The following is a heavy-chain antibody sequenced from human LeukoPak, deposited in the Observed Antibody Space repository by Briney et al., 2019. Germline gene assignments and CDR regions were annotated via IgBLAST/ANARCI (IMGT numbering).Heavy chain of an antibody. CDR3: ANTYSRWPLGYFDN. V-gene: IGHV3-23*01. Sequence: GGSLRLSCAASGFTFSNYAMSWVRQAPGKGLECVSTISGGGSNTYYAESVRGRFTISRDNSKNTLYLQMDSLRVEDTALYFCANTYSRWPLGYFDNWGQGTLVTVSS. CDR1: GFTFSNYA. D-gene: IGHD4-23*01. CDR2: ISGGGSNT. J-gene: IGHJ4*02.